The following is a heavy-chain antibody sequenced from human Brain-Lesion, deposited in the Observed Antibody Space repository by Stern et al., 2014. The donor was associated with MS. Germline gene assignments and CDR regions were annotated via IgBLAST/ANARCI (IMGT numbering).Heavy chain of an antibody. D-gene: IGHD6-13*01. V-gene: IGHV3-21*01. CDR3: ATVSPYTSSWYPFFDN. Sequence: VQLQESGGGLVKPGGSLRLSCAASGFTFSDSSMFWVRQAPGKGLEWVSCISSNQNYINYADSEKGRFTISRENARNSLYLQMNSLRVEDTAVYYCATVSPYTSSWYPFFDNWGQGTRVTVSS. CDR2: ISSNQNYI. J-gene: IGHJ4*02. CDR1: GFTFSDSS.